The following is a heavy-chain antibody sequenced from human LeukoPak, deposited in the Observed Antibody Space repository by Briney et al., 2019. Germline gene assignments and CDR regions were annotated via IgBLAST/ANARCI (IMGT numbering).Heavy chain of an antibody. D-gene: IGHD3-22*01. Sequence: EASVKVSCKASGYTFTGYYMHWVRQAPGQGLEWMGWINPNSGGTNYAQKFQGRVTMTRDTSISTAYMELSRLRSDDTAVYYCARSGYYYDSSGPFDYWGQGTLVTVSS. CDR3: ARSGYYYDSSGPFDY. V-gene: IGHV1-2*02. CDR2: INPNSGGT. J-gene: IGHJ4*02. CDR1: GYTFTGYY.